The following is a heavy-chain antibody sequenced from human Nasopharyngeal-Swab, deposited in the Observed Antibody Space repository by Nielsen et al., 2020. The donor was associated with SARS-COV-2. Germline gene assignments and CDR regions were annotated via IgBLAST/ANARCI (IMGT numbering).Heavy chain of an antibody. Sequence: ASVKVSCKASGYTFTSYGISWVRQAPGQGLEWMGWISAYNGNTNYAQKLQGRVTMTTDTSTSTAYMELRSLRSDDTAVYYCARDRAVDYYYGMDVWGQGTTVTVSS. J-gene: IGHJ6*02. CDR1: GYTFTSYG. V-gene: IGHV1-18*01. CDR3: ARDRAVDYYYGMDV. D-gene: IGHD6-19*01. CDR2: ISAYNGNT.